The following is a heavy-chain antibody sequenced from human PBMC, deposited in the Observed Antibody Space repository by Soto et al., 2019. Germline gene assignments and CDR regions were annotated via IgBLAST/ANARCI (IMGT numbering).Heavy chain of an antibody. D-gene: IGHD6-13*01. Sequence: EVQLLESGGGLVQPGGSLRLSCAASGFTFSSYAMSWVRQAPGKGLEWVSVISGSGDSTYYADSVRGRFTSSRDNSKNTRYLQMNSLRAEDTAVYYCAKDRDGAAAGPTKFYGMAVWGQGTTVTVSS. CDR1: GFTFSSYA. CDR2: ISGSGDST. CDR3: AKDRDGAAAGPTKFYGMAV. V-gene: IGHV3-23*01. J-gene: IGHJ6*02.